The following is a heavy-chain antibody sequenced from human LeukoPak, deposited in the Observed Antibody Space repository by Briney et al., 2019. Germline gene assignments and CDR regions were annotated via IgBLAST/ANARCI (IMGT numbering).Heavy chain of an antibody. CDR3: ARDKEGVAAVL. D-gene: IGHD6-13*01. V-gene: IGHV1-2*06. J-gene: IGHJ4*02. CDR2: INPNSGGT. Sequence: ASVKVSCKASGDTFTGYYMHWVRQAPGQGLEWMGRINPNSGGTNYAQKFQGGVTMTRDTPISTAYMELSRLRSDDTAVYYCARDKEGVAAVLWGQGTLVTVSS. CDR1: GDTFTGYY.